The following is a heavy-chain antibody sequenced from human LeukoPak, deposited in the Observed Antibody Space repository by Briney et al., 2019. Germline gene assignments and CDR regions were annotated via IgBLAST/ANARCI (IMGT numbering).Heavy chain of an antibody. V-gene: IGHV4-59*06. CDR3: ARDSDGSGSYYY. CDR2: IYYSEST. CDR1: GDSISSYY. J-gene: IGHJ4*02. D-gene: IGHD3-10*01. Sequence: SETLSLTCTVSGDSISSYYWSWIRQHPGKGLEWIGYIYYSESTYYNPSLKSRVTISVDTSKNQFSLKLSSVTAADTAVYYCARDSDGSGSYYYWGQGTLVTVSS.